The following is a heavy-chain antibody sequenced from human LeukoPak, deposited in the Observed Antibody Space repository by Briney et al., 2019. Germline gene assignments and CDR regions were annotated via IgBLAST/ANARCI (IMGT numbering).Heavy chain of an antibody. Sequence: ASVKVSCKASGYTFTGYYMHWVRQAPGQGLEWMGWINPNSGGTNYEQKFQGRVTMTRDTSISTAYMELSRLRSDDTAAYYCASHVGIAARPYWGQGTLVTVSS. V-gene: IGHV1-2*02. CDR2: INPNSGGT. D-gene: IGHD6-6*01. J-gene: IGHJ4*02. CDR3: ASHVGIAARPY. CDR1: GYTFTGYY.